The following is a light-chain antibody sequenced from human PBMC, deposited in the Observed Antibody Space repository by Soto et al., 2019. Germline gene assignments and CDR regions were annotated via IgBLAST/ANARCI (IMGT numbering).Light chain of an antibody. CDR3: SSYAGSNNLV. CDR2: EVS. Sequence: QSVLTQPPSASGSPGQSVTISCTGTSNDVGGYNYVSWYQQHPGKAPKLMIYEVSKRPSGVPDRFSGSKSGNTASLTVSGLQAEDEAAYYCSSYAGSNNLVFGGGTKLTVL. V-gene: IGLV2-8*01. CDR1: SNDVGGYNY. J-gene: IGLJ3*02.